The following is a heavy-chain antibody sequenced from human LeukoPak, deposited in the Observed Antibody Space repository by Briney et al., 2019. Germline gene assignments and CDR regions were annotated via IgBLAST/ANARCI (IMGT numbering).Heavy chain of an antibody. V-gene: IGHV4-38-2*02. CDR3: VRYCSSTTCYTRAVDY. CDR1: GYSITSGYN. CDR2: IYHSGSA. Sequence: PSETLSLTCTVSGYSITSGYNWAWIRQPPGKVLEWIGSIYHSGSAYYNPSLKSRVTISVDTSKNQFSLKLSSVTAADTAVYYCVRYCSSTTCYTRAVDYWGQGTLVTVSS. D-gene: IGHD2-2*02. J-gene: IGHJ4*02.